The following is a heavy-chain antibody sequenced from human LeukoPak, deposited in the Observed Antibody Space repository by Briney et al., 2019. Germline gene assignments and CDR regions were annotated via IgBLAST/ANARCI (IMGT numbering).Heavy chain of an antibody. V-gene: IGHV3-30-3*01. CDR3: ARGDYTAMVNPGY. CDR1: GFTFSSYA. CDR2: ISYDGSNK. D-gene: IGHD5-18*01. Sequence: PGGSLRLSCAASGFTFSSYAMHWVRQAPGKGLEWVAVISYDGSNKYYADSVKGRFTISRDNSKNTLYLQMNSLRAEDTAVYYCARGDYTAMVNPGYWGQGTLVTVSS. J-gene: IGHJ4*02.